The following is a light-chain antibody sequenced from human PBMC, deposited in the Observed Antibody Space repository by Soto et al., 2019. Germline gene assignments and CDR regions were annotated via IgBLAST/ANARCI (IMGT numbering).Light chain of an antibody. CDR3: QQYNNWPPWT. CDR1: QSVRST. Sequence: EIVMTQSPATLSVSPGGRATLSCRASQSVRSTLAWYQQKPGQAPRLLIYGASTRATGIPARFSGSGCGTEFTLTISSLQSEDFAVYYCQQYNNWPPWTFGQGTKVEIK. CDR2: GAS. V-gene: IGKV3-15*01. J-gene: IGKJ1*01.